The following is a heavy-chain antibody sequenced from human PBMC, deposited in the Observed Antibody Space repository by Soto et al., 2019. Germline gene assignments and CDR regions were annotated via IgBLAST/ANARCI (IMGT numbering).Heavy chain of an antibody. Sequence: SETLSLTCAVYGGSFSGYYWSWIRQPPGKGLEWIGEINHSGSTYYNPSLRSRAIMSVDTSQNQFSLKLSSLTAADTAVYFCARADDFSGRFDYWGQGALVTVSS. V-gene: IGHV4-34*01. J-gene: IGHJ4*01. D-gene: IGHD4-4*01. CDR2: INHSGST. CDR1: GGSFSGYY. CDR3: ARADDFSGRFDY.